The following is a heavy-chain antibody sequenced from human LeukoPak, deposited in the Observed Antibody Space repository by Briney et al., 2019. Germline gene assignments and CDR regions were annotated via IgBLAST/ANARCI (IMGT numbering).Heavy chain of an antibody. D-gene: IGHD2-15*01. CDR1: GYTFTGYY. J-gene: IGHJ4*02. CDR2: INPNGGGT. Sequence: ASVKVSCKASGYTFTGYYMHWVRQAPGQGLEWMGWINPNGGGTNYAQKFQGRVTMTRDTSTSTVYMELSSLRFEDTAVYYCARDCSGRSCYWGQGTLVTVSS. CDR3: ARDCSGRSCY. V-gene: IGHV1-2*02.